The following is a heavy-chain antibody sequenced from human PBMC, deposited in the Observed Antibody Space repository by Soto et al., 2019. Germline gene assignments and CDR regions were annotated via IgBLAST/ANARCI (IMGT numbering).Heavy chain of an antibody. J-gene: IGHJ4*02. Sequence: PGESLKISCKGSGYSFTSYWIGWVRQMPGKGLEWMGIIYPGDSDTRYSPSFQGQVTISADKSISTAYLQWSSLKASDTAMYYCARPLYYYGSGSDLYYFDYWGQGTLVTVSS. CDR3: ARPLYYYGSGSDLYYFDY. D-gene: IGHD3-10*01. CDR1: GYSFTSYW. V-gene: IGHV5-51*01. CDR2: IYPGDSDT.